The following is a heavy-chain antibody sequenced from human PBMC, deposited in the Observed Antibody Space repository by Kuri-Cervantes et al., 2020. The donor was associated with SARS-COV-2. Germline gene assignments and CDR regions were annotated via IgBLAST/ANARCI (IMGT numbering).Heavy chain of an antibody. CDR3: VGETDTAMAFFDY. Sequence: GGSLRLSCAASGFTVSSNYMSWVRQALGKGLEWVSVIYSGGSTYYADSVKGRFTISRDNSKNTLYLQMNSLRAEDTAVYYCVGETDTAMAFFDYWGQGTLVTVSS. CDR1: GFTVSSNY. V-gene: IGHV3-66*02. CDR2: IYSGGST. J-gene: IGHJ4*02. D-gene: IGHD5-18*01.